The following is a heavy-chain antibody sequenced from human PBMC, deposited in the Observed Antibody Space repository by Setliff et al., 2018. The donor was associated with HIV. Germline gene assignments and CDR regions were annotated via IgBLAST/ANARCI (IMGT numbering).Heavy chain of an antibody. CDR3: ARGLNYYGSGSYLPLGY. D-gene: IGHD3-10*01. J-gene: IGHJ4*02. CDR2: IDHSGNI. Sequence: PSETLSLPCAVYGGSFNDYYWTWIRQPPGKGLEWIGEIDHSGNIKYHASLKSRVTISKDTSKNQISLKLRSVTAADTAVYYCARGLNYYGSGSYLPLGYWGQGTLVTVSS. CDR1: GGSFNDYY. V-gene: IGHV4-34*01.